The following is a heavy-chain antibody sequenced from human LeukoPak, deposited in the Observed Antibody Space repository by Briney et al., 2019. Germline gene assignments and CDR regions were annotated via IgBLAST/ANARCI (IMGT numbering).Heavy chain of an antibody. CDR3: ARAKRGYDSSGYYSGLDY. J-gene: IGHJ4*02. CDR2: IYHSGST. CDR1: GGSISSSNW. Sequence: SETLSLTCAVSGGSISSSNWWSWVRQPPGKGLEWIGEIYHSGSTNYNPSLKSRVTISVDKSKNQFSLKLSSVTAADTAVYYCARAKRGYDSSGYYSGLDYWGQGTLVSVFS. V-gene: IGHV4-4*02. D-gene: IGHD3-22*01.